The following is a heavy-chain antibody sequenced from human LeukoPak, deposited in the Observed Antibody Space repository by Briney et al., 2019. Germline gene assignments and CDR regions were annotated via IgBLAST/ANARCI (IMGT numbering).Heavy chain of an antibody. V-gene: IGHV3-48*03. CDR2: ISGSGNTI. CDR1: GFTFSSYE. J-gene: IGHJ4*02. CDR3: AKDLYSGIHGPPDFDY. D-gene: IGHD1-26*01. Sequence: QPGGSLRLSCAASGFTFSSYEINWVRQAPGKGLEWISYISGSGNTIYYADSVKGRFTISRDNAKNSLYLQMNSLRAEDTAVYYCAKDLYSGIHGPPDFDYWGQGTLVTVSS.